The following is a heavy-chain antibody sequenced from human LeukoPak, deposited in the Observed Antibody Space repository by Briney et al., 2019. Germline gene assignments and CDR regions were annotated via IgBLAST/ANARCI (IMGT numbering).Heavy chain of an antibody. CDR3: ARDFAGSGYAAAPSFDY. J-gene: IGHJ4*02. CDR1: GYTFTNYG. CDR2: ISAYNGNT. D-gene: IGHD3-3*01. Sequence: ASVKVSCKASGYTFTNYGISWVRQAPGQGLEWMGWISAYNGNTNYAQKLQGRVTMTTDTSTSTAYMELRSLRSDDTAVYYCARDFAGSGYAAAPSFDYWGQGTLVTVSS. V-gene: IGHV1-18*01.